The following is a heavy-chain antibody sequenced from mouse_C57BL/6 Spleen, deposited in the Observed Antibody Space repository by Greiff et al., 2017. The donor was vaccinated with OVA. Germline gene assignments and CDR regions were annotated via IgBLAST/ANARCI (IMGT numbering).Heavy chain of an antibody. Sequence: EVNVVESGGGLVKPGGSLKLSCAASGFTFSDYGMHWVRQAPEKGLEWVAYISSGSSSIYYEATVKGRFTISRDNAKNTLFLQMTSLRSEDTAMYYCARGLREFAYWGQGTLVTVSA. D-gene: IGHD2-4*01. CDR3: ARGLREFAY. V-gene: IGHV5-17*01. CDR1: GFTFSDYG. CDR2: ISSGSSSI. J-gene: IGHJ3*01.